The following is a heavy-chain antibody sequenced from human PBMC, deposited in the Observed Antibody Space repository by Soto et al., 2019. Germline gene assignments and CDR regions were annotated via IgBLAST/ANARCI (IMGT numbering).Heavy chain of an antibody. CDR3: IHSSGWCDY. CDR2: IKSKTYGETT. CDR1: GFTFSNAW. Sequence: EVQLVESGGGLVKPGGSLRLSCAASGFTFSNAWISWVRQGPGKGLEWVGLIKSKTYGETTDYSAPVKGRFTISRDDSKNTLYLQLNSLKNEDTAVYYCIHSSGWCDYWGQGTLVTVSS. J-gene: IGHJ4*02. V-gene: IGHV3-15*01. D-gene: IGHD6-19*01.